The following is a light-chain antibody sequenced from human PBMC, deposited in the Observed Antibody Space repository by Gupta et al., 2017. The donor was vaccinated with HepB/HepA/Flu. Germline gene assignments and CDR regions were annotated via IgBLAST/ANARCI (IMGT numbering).Light chain of an antibody. CDR3: QQSYSTSWT. V-gene: IGKV1-39*01. Sequence: DIQMTQSPSSLSASVGDRVTITCRASQSISSYLNWYQQKPGQAPKLLIYAASSLQSGVPSRFSGSGSGTDFILIISSLQPEDFATYYWQQSYSTSWTFGQGTKVEIK. J-gene: IGKJ1*01. CDR1: QSISSY. CDR2: AAS.